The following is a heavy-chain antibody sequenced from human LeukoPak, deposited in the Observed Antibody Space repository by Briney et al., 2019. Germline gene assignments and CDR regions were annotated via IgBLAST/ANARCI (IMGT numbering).Heavy chain of an antibody. CDR2: INPNSGGT. J-gene: IGHJ4*02. CDR1: GYTFTGYY. D-gene: IGHD2-2*01. Sequence: ASVKVSCKASGYTFTGYYMHWVRQAPGQGLEWMGWINPNSGGTNYAQKFQGWVTMTRDTSISTAYMELSRLRSDDTAVFYCARDYCSSTSCLFDYWGQGTLVTVSS. V-gene: IGHV1-2*04. CDR3: ARDYCSSTSCLFDY.